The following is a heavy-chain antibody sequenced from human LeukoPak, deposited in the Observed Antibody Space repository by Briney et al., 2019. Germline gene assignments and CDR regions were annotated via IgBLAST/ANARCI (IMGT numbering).Heavy chain of an antibody. Sequence: SETLSLTCSASGASISSGSNYWGWIRQPPGKTLEWHGSIYSSGGTYYNPSLKSRVIIIIDTPKNHFSLTLSSVTAADTAVYYCARADGYGLVGIWGQGTMVTVYS. V-gene: IGHV4-39*07. D-gene: IGHD3-10*01. CDR1: GASISSGSNY. CDR2: IYSSGGT. J-gene: IGHJ3*02. CDR3: ARADGYGLVGI.